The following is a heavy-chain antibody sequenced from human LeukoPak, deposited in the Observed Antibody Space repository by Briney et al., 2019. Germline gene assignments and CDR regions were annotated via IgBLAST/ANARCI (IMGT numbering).Heavy chain of an antibody. J-gene: IGHJ4*02. V-gene: IGHV4-39*01. CDR1: GGSISSSSYY. CDR3: ARRRGYSGYDQYYFDY. CDR2: IYYSGST. Sequence: SETLSLICTVSGGSISSSSYYWGWIRQPPGKGLEWIGSIYYSGSTYYNPSLKSRVTISVDTSKNQFSLKLSSVTAADTAVYYCARRRGYSGYDQYYFDYWGQGTLVTVSS. D-gene: IGHD5-12*01.